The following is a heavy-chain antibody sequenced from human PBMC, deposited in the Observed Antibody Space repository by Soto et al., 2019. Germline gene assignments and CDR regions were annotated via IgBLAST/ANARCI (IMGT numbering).Heavy chain of an antibody. D-gene: IGHD3-3*01. V-gene: IGHV2-5*02. CDR3: VERPWRGYKAWFDP. Sequence: QITLKESGPARVKPTQTLTLTCTFSGFSLTTSGVGVGWIRQPPGKALEWLAVIYWDDDKRYSPSLQTRLTITEDTSKNEVGLTMIYMDPLDTATYYCVERPWRGYKAWFDPWGPGTVVTVSS. J-gene: IGHJ5*02. CDR1: GFSLTTSGVG. CDR2: IYWDDDK.